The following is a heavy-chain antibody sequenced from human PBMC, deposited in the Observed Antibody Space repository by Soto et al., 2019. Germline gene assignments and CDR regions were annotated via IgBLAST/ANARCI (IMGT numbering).Heavy chain of an antibody. CDR3: AKEGGLSGSYYISSSYYFDY. CDR1: GFIFSTYN. J-gene: IGHJ4*02. Sequence: PGGSLRLSCAASGFIFSTYNMNWVRQAPGKGLEKVSDISGSGSTSYYADSVKGRFTISRDNSKNTLYLQMNSLRAEDTSVYYCAKEGGLSGSYYISSSYYFDYWGQGTLVTVSS. CDR2: ISGSGSTS. V-gene: IGHV3-48*01. D-gene: IGHD1-26*01.